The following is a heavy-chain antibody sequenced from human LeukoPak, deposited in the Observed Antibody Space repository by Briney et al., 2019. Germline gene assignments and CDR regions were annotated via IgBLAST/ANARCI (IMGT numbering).Heavy chain of an antibody. J-gene: IGHJ6*03. Sequence: GGSLRLSCAASGFTFSSYEMNWVRQAPGKGLEWVSYISSSGNIYYADSVKGRFTISRDNAKTSLYLQMNSLRAEDTALYYCARDRGGIGYYMDVWGKGTRSPSP. CDR3: ARDRGGIGYYMDV. D-gene: IGHD3-16*02. CDR2: ISSSGNI. V-gene: IGHV3-48*03. CDR1: GFTFSSYE.